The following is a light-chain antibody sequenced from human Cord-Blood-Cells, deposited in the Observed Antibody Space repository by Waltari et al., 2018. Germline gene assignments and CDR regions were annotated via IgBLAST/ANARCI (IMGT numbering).Light chain of an antibody. CDR2: GNS. Sequence: QSVLTQPPSVSGAPGQRVTISCTGSSPNIGAGYDVHWYQQLPGTAPKLLIYGNSNRPSGVPDRFSVAKSGTSASLAITGLQAEDEADYYCQSYDSSLSGYVFGTGTKVTVL. J-gene: IGLJ1*01. V-gene: IGLV1-40*01. CDR1: SPNIGAGYD. CDR3: QSYDSSLSGYV.